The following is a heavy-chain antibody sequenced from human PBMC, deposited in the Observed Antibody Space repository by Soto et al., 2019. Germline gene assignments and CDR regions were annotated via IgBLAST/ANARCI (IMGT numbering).Heavy chain of an antibody. V-gene: IGHV4-34*01. CDR1: GGSFSDYI. D-gene: IGHD1-26*01. J-gene: IGHJ4*02. CDR3: ARGLISGSHYSGGWYYFDS. CDR2: INLSGSA. Sequence: QVQLQQSGAGLLKPSETLSLTCAVYGGSFSDYIWTWIRQTPGKGLQWIGQINLSGSANYNPSLKSRITISVHTSNSQFSLELSSVTAADTAVYYCARGLISGSHYSGGWYYFDSWGQGTQVTVSS.